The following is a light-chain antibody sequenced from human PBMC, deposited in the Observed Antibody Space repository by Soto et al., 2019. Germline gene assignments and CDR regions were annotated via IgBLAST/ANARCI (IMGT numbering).Light chain of an antibody. CDR2: DAS. CDR1: QSVRSN. Sequence: EIVLTQSPATLSLSPGERATLSCRASQSVRSNLAWYQQKPGQAPRLLIYDASTRATSIPARFSGSGSGTEFTLTISSLQSEDFAVYYCQQYNNWPKMFGQGTKVDIK. V-gene: IGKV3-15*01. CDR3: QQYNNWPKM. J-gene: IGKJ1*01.